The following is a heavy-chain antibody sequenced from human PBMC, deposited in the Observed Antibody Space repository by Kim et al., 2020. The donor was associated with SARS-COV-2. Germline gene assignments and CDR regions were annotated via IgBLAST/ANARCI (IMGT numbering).Heavy chain of an antibody. Sequence: ASVKVSCKASGYTFTSYYMHWVRQAPGQGLEWMGIINPSGGSTSYAQKFQGRVTVTRDTSTSTVYMELSSLRSEDTAVYYCARDGVEHYDILTGFPRIPVPSIDYWGQGTLVTVSS. CDR3: ARDGVEHYDILTGFPRIPVPSIDY. D-gene: IGHD3-9*01. CDR2: INPSGGST. CDR1: GYTFTSYY. V-gene: IGHV1-46*01. J-gene: IGHJ4*02.